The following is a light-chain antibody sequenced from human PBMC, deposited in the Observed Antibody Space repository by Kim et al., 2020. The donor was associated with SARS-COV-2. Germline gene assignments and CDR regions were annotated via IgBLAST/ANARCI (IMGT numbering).Light chain of an antibody. CDR2: GAS. CDR3: QQYNDWPPGDT. CDR1: QSISSY. V-gene: IGKV3-15*01. Sequence: SPGERATLSCRASQSISSYLAWYQQKPGQAPRLLIYGASTRATGIPARFSGSGSGTEFTLTISSLQSEDFAVYYCQQYNDWPPGDTFGQGTKLEI. J-gene: IGKJ2*01.